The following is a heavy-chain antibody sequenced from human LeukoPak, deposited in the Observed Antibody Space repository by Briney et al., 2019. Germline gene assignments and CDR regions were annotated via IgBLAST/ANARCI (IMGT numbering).Heavy chain of an antibody. Sequence: GRSLRLSCAASGFTFSNYGMHWVRQAPGKGLEYVSGISSNGGSTYYADSVKGRFTISRDNSKNTLYLQMSSLRAEDTAVYYCVNRGGLLLYFIYWGQGTLVTVSS. CDR2: ISSNGGST. CDR3: VNRGGLLLYFIY. J-gene: IGHJ4*02. CDR1: GFTFSNYG. V-gene: IGHV3-64D*06. D-gene: IGHD3-22*01.